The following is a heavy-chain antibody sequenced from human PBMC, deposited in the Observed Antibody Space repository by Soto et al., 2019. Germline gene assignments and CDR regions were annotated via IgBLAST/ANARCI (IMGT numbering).Heavy chain of an antibody. CDR2: IIPIFGTA. V-gene: IGHV1-69*01. D-gene: IGHD3-22*01. J-gene: IGHJ4*02. CDR3: AQSGYYDSSGYYQYYFDY. CDR1: GGTFSSYA. Sequence: QVQLVQSGAEVKKPGSSVKVSCKASGGTFSSYAISWVRQAPGQGLEWMGGIIPIFGTANYAQKFQGRVTITADESTSTAYMELSSLRSEDTAVYYCAQSGYYDSSGYYQYYFDYWGQATLVTVSS.